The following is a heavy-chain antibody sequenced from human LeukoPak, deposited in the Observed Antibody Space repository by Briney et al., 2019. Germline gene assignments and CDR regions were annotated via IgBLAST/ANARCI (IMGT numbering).Heavy chain of an antibody. CDR2: IYYDGST. CDR3: ARSYNWNDVDY. J-gene: IGHJ4*02. Sequence: PSETLSLTCTVSGASISSYYWIWIRQPQGKGLEWIGHIYYDGSTNYNPSLKSRVTISVDTSKNQFSLKLSSVTAADTAVYYCARSYNWNDVDYWGQGTLVTVSS. V-gene: IGHV4-59*01. CDR1: GASISSYY. D-gene: IGHD1-1*01.